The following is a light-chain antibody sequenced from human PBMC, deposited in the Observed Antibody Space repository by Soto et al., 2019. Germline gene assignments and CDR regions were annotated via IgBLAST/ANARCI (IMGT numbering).Light chain of an antibody. CDR1: ERIRSY. V-gene: IGKV1-39*01. Sequence: DIQMTQSPSSLSASVGDRVTISCRASERIRSYLNWYQQKPGNAPKLLIYAAYTLQSGIPSRFSGSGSGTDFIFTITSLQPEDFATYFCQQSYNSPPTFGQGTKVEI. J-gene: IGKJ1*01. CDR3: QQSYNSPPT. CDR2: AAY.